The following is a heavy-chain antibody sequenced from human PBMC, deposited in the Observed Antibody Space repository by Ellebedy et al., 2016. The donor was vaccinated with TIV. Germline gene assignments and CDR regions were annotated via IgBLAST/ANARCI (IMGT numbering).Heavy chain of an antibody. CDR1: GFTFSSYE. V-gene: IGHV3-48*03. CDR3: AREGEAMIVVGPPYYYYGMDV. Sequence: GESLKISCEASGFTFSSYEMNWVRQAPGKGLEWVSYISSSGSTIYYADSVKGRFTISRDNAKNSLYLQMNSLRAEDTAVYYCAREGEAMIVVGPPYYYYGMDVWGQGTTVTVSS. D-gene: IGHD3-22*01. J-gene: IGHJ6*02. CDR2: ISSSGSTI.